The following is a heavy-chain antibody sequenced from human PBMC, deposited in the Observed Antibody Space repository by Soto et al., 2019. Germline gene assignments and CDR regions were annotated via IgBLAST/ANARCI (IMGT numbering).Heavy chain of an antibody. CDR1: GGSISSGGSS. Sequence: QLQLQESGSGLVKPSQTLSLTCAVSGGSISSGGSSWTWIRQPPGKGREWIGYIYHSGSTYYNPSLNSRVTISVDRSKNQFSLKLTSVTAADTAVYYCARGAVVNFDSWGQGTLVTVSS. D-gene: IGHD3-22*01. CDR2: IYHSGST. J-gene: IGHJ4*02. V-gene: IGHV4-30-2*01. CDR3: ARGAVVNFDS.